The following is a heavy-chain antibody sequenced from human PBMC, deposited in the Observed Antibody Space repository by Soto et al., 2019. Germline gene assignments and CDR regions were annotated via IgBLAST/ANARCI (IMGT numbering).Heavy chain of an antibody. J-gene: IGHJ4*02. CDR2: ISGSGGST. D-gene: IGHD3-3*01. Sequence: GGSLRLSCAASGFTFSSYAMSWVRQAPGKGLEWVSAISGSGGSTYYADSVKGRFTISRDNSKNTLYLQMNSLRAEDTAVYYCAKVGRYYDFWSSPTLKFYFDYWGQGTLVTVSS. V-gene: IGHV3-23*01. CDR3: AKVGRYYDFWSSPTLKFYFDY. CDR1: GFTFSSYA.